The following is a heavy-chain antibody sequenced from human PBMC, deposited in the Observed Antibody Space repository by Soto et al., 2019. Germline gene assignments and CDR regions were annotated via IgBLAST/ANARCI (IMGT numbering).Heavy chain of an antibody. CDR3: ARAGGKLRYFDWFSP. D-gene: IGHD3-9*01. V-gene: IGHV4-30-4*01. Sequence: TCTVSGGSISSGDYYWSWIRQPPGKGLEWIGYIYYSGSTYYNPSLKSRVTISVDTSKNQFSLKLSSVTAADTAVYYCARAGGKLRYFDWFSPWGQGTLVTVS. CDR2: IYYSGST. CDR1: GGSISSGDYY. J-gene: IGHJ5*02.